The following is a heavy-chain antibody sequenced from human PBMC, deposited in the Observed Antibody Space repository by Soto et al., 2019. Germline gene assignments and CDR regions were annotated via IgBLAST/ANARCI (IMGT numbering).Heavy chain of an antibody. CDR2: INPNSGGT. J-gene: IGHJ3*02. D-gene: IGHD3-3*01. CDR3: ARPDYTQDVWYHTYDI. Sequence: ASVKVSCKASGYTFTGYYMHWVRQAPGQGLEWMGWINPNSGGTNYAQKFQGRVTMTRDTSISTAYMELSRLRSGDTAMYYCARPDYTQDVWYHTYDIWGQGTMVTVSS. CDR1: GYTFTGYY. V-gene: IGHV1-2*02.